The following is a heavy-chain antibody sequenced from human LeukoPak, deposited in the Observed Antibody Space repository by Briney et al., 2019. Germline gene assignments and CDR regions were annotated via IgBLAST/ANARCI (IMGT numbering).Heavy chain of an antibody. CDR2: FDPEDGET. J-gene: IGHJ4*02. V-gene: IGHV1-24*01. Sequence: ASVKVSCKSSGYTFTGYYMHWVRQAPVKGLEWMGGFDPEDGETIYAQKFQGRVTMTEDTSTDTAYMELSSLRSEDTAVYYCARAKTYCSGGSCPSLGYWGQGTLVTVSS. CDR1: GYTFTGYY. CDR3: ARAKTYCSGGSCPSLGY. D-gene: IGHD2-15*01.